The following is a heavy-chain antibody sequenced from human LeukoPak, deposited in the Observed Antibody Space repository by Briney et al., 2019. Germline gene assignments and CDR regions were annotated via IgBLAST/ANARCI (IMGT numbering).Heavy chain of an antibody. CDR3: ARDPRYDYYGKNWFDP. CDR1: GYTFTGYY. D-gene: IGHD3-10*01. Sequence: ASVKVSCKASGYTFTGYYMHWVRQAPGQGLEWMGWINPNSGGTNYAQKFQGRVTMTRDTSISTAYMELSRLRSDDTAVYHCARDPRYDYYGKNWFDPWGQGTLVTVSS. J-gene: IGHJ5*02. V-gene: IGHV1-2*02. CDR2: INPNSGGT.